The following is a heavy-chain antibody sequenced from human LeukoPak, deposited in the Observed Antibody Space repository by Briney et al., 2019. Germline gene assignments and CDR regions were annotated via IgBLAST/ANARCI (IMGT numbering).Heavy chain of an antibody. V-gene: IGHV3-21*01. D-gene: IGHD2-2*01. CDR3: ARDWCSSTSCYPTLMPMDV. J-gene: IGHJ6*03. CDR1: GFTFSSYS. CDR2: ISSSSSYI. Sequence: GGSLRLSCAASGFTFSSYSMNWARQAPGKGLEWVSSISSSSSYIYYADSVKGRFTISRDNAKNSLYLQMNSLRAEDTAVYYCARDWCSSTSCYPTLMPMDVWGKGTTVTVSS.